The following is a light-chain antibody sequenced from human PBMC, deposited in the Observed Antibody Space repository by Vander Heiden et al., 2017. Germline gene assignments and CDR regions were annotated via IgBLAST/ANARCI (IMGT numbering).Light chain of an antibody. J-gene: IGKJ3*01. CDR3: QQLKSYPRT. CDR1: QGISSY. Sequence: IQLTQSPSSLSASVGDRVTLTGRASQGISSYLAWYQQKPGKVPTLLIYAASTLQSGVPSRFSGSGSGTDFTLTISSLQPEDFATYYCQQLKSYPRTFGPGTKVDIK. CDR2: AAS. V-gene: IGKV1-9*01.